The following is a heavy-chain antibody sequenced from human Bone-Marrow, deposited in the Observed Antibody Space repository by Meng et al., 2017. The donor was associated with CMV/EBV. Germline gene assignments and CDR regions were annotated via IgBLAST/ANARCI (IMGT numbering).Heavy chain of an antibody. J-gene: IGHJ4*02. CDR2: IYASGTA. V-gene: IGHV3-53*01. CDR1: GFTVSSNY. CDR3: ARDRGELMYYFDY. Sequence: GGSLRLSCAASGFTVSSNYMSWVRQAPGKGLEWVSIIYASGTAYYADSVKGRFTISRDNLKNTLYLQMDSLRAEDTAVYYCARDRGELMYYFDYWGQGTLVTVSS. D-gene: IGHD1-26*01.